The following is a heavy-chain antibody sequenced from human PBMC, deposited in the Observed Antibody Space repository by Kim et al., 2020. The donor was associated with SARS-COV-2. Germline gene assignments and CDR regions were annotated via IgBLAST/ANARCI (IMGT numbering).Heavy chain of an antibody. V-gene: IGHV1-24*01. CDR1: GYTLTELS. Sequence: ASVKVSCKVSGYTLTELSMHWVRQAPGKGLEWMGGFDPEDGETIYAQKFQGRVTMTEDTSTDTAYMELSSLRSEDTAVYYCGTVSGGNSRSAFDIWGQGTMVTVSS. J-gene: IGHJ3*02. CDR2: FDPEDGET. D-gene: IGHD2-21*02. CDR3: GTVSGGNSRSAFDI.